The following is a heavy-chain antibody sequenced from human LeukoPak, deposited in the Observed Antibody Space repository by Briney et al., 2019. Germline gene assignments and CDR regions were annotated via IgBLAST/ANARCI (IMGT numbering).Heavy chain of an antibody. D-gene: IGHD2-15*01. J-gene: IGHJ4*02. CDR3: ARDRVLLGYCSGGSCYPLNY. CDR1: GYTFTSYG. Sequence: ASVKVPCKASGYTFTSYGISWVRQAPGQGLEWMGWISAYNGNTNYAQKLQGRVTMTTDTSTSTAYMELRSLRSDDTAVYYCARDRVLLGYCSGGSCYPLNYWGQGTLVTVSS. CDR2: ISAYNGNT. V-gene: IGHV1-18*01.